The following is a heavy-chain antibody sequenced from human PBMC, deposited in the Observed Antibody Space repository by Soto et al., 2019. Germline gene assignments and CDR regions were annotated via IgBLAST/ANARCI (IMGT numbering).Heavy chain of an antibody. Sequence: PVESVKVCCTGSENIFAWDWIAWVRQKPGKGLEWMGRIDPSDSQTYYSPSFRGHVTISATKSITTVFLQWSSLRASDTAMYYCARQIYDSDTGPNFQYYFDSWGQGTPVTVSS. D-gene: IGHD3-22*01. CDR2: IDPSDSQT. J-gene: IGHJ4*02. CDR3: ARQIYDSDTGPNFQYYFDS. V-gene: IGHV5-10-1*01. CDR1: ENIFAWDW.